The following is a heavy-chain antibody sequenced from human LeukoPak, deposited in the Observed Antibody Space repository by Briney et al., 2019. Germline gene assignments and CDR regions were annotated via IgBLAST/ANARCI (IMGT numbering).Heavy chain of an antibody. D-gene: IGHD1-1*01. CDR1: GFTFSSYG. CDR2: ISGSGGST. V-gene: IGHV3-23*01. Sequence: GGSLRLSCAASGFTFSSYGMSWVRQAPGKGLEWVSAISGSGGSTYYADSVKGRFTISRDNSKNTLYLQMNSLRAEDTAVYYCARTWDYYYYMDVWGKGTTVTVSS. J-gene: IGHJ6*03. CDR3: ARTWDYYYYMDV.